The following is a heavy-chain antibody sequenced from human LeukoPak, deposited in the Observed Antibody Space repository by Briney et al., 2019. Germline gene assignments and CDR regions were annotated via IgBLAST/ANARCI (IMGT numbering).Heavy chain of an antibody. CDR2: IYHSGST. CDR1: GGSISSGGYS. V-gene: IGHV4-30-2*01. CDR3: ARQASMVPAAIWFDP. D-gene: IGHD2-2*02. J-gene: IGHJ5*02. Sequence: ASETLSLTCAVSGGSISSGGYSWSWIRQPPGKGLEWIGYIYHSGSTYYNPSLKSRVTISVDRSKNQFSLKLSSVTAADTAVYYCARQASMVPAAIWFDPWGQGTLVTVSS.